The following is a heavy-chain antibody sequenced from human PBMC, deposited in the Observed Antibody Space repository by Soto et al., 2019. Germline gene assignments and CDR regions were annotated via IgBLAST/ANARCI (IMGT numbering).Heavy chain of an antibody. V-gene: IGHV3-23*01. CDR2: ISGIGGST. Sequence: EVQLLESGGGLVQPGGSLRLSCAASGFTFTDYALSWVRQAPGKGLEWVATISGIGGSTYLADSVKGRLSISRDNSKNTVSVLMNSLRAEDTAVYFCARGSSGYISSWYYFDYWGRGTLVTVSS. CDR1: GFTFTDYA. CDR3: ARGSSGYISSWYYFDY. D-gene: IGHD6-13*01. J-gene: IGHJ4*02.